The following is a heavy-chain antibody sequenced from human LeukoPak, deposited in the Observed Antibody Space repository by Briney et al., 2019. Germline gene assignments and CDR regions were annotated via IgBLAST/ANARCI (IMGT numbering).Heavy chain of an antibody. D-gene: IGHD6-13*01. CDR3: ARGGIGVSSKTNWFDP. Sequence: GGSLRLSCAASGFTFSSYSMNWVRQAPGKGLEWVSSISSSSSYIYYADSVKGRFTISRDNAKNSLYLQMNSLRAEDTAVYYCARGGIGVSSKTNWFDPWGQGTLVTVSS. V-gene: IGHV3-21*01. J-gene: IGHJ5*02. CDR2: ISSSSSYI. CDR1: GFTFSSYS.